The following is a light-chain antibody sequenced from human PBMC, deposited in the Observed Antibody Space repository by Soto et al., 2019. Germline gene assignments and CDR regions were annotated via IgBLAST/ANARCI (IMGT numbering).Light chain of an antibody. J-gene: IGLJ2*01. CDR1: TGAVTSGHC. Sequence: QAVVTQEPSLTVSPGGTVTLTCGSSTGAVTSGHCPNWFQQRPGQAPRTLIYDTSNKHSWAPARFSGSLLGGKAALTLSGAQREDEADYYCLLSQSGAVVFGGGTKMTVL. CDR3: LLSQSGAVV. CDR2: DTS. V-gene: IGLV7-46*01.